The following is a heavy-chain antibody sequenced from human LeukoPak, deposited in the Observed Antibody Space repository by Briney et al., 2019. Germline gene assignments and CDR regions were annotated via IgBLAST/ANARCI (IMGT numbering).Heavy chain of an antibody. J-gene: IGHJ4*02. CDR2: ISSSGSTI. V-gene: IGHV3-11*01. D-gene: IGHD3-22*01. CDR1: GFTFSDYY. CDR3: ASRASSGCLDY. Sequence: GGSLRLSCAASGFTFSDYYMSWIRQAPGKGVEWVSYISSSGSTIYYADSVKGRFTISRDNAKNSLYLQMNSLRAEDTAVYYCASRASSGCLDYWGQGTLVTVSS.